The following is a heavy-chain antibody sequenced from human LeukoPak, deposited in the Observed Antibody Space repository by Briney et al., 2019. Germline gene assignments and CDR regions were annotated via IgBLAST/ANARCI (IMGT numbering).Heavy chain of an antibody. CDR1: AYTFTSYY. V-gene: IGHV1-46*01. J-gene: IGHJ6*03. CDR3: ARGKKYYYYFMDV. CDR2: INPSGGST. Sequence: ASVKVSCTASAYTFTSYYMHWVRQAPGQGLGWMGIINPSGGSTSYAQKFQGRVTMTRYMSTSTVYMELSSLRSEDTAVYYCARGKKYYYYFMDVCGKGTTVTVS.